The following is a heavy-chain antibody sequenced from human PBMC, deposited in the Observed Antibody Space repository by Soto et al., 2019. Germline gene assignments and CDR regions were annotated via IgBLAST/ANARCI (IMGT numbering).Heavy chain of an antibody. D-gene: IGHD5-12*01. V-gene: IGHV1-69*12. J-gene: IGHJ4*02. CDR1: GGTFSSYA. Sequence: QVQLVQSGAEVRQPASSVKVSCKTSGGTFSSYAISWVRQAPGQGLEWMGGIVPIVDTSTYAQKFQGRVTITADESTSIAYMVLCSLGSDDTAIYYCVRVVAIPGYPDNWGQGTLVTVSS. CDR2: IVPIVDTS. CDR3: VRVVAIPGYPDN.